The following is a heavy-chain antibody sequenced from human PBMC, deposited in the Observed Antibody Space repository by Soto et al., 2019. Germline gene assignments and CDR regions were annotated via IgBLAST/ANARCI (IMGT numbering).Heavy chain of an antibody. CDR2: IYYSGST. Sequence: SETLSLTCAVSGGSISSYYWSWIRQPPGRGLEWIGYIYYSGSTNYNPSLKSRVTISVDTSKNQFSLKLSSVTAADTAVYYCAVYYYYGSGSHFDYWGQGTLVTVSS. D-gene: IGHD3-10*01. J-gene: IGHJ4*02. CDR3: AVYYYYGSGSHFDY. V-gene: IGHV4-59*08. CDR1: GGSISSYY.